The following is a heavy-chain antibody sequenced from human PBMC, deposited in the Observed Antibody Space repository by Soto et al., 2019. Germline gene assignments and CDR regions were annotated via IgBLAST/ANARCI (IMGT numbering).Heavy chain of an antibody. CDR2: ISAYNGNT. V-gene: IGHV1-18*01. J-gene: IGHJ4*02. CDR3: AGETDYGDYLEACDY. D-gene: IGHD4-17*01. CDR1: GYTFTSYG. Sequence: QVQLVQSGAEVKKPGASVKVSCKASGYTFTSYGISWVRQAPGQGLEWMGWISAYNGNTNYAQKLQGRVTMPTDTSTSTAYMELMSLRSDDTAVYYCAGETDYGDYLEACDYWGQGTLVTVSS.